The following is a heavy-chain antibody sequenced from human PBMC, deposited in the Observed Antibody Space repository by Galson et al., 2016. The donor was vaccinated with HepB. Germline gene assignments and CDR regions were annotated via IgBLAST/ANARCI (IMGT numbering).Heavy chain of an antibody. CDR2: IIPIFGTT. CDR1: GGSFSTYG. D-gene: IGHD2-2*01. Sequence: VKVSCKAFGGSFSTYGVTWVRQAPGQGLEWMGGIIPIFGTTNYAQRFQGRVTITADEPTSTAYLELSSLKSEDTAVYYCATMGHCSSTGCYAGYYHYFYMDVWGKGTTVTVSS. CDR3: ATMGHCSSTGCYAGYYHYFYMDV. J-gene: IGHJ6*03. V-gene: IGHV1-69*13.